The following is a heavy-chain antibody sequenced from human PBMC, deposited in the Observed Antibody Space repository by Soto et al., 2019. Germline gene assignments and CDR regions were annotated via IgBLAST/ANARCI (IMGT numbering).Heavy chain of an antibody. D-gene: IGHD6-19*01. V-gene: IGHV1-2*04. CDR3: ARSREAVAGTRGAFDI. CDR1: GYTFTGYY. CDR2: INPNSGGT. Sequence: QVQLVQSGAEVKKPGASVKLSCKASGYTFTGYYMHWVRQAPGQGLEWMGWINPNSGGTNYAQKLQGWVTITRDTSISTAYMELSRLRSDDTAVDYCARSREAVAGTRGAFDIWGQGTMVTVSS. J-gene: IGHJ3*02.